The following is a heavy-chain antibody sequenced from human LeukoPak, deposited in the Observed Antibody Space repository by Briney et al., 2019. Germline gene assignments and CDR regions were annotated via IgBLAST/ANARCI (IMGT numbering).Heavy chain of an antibody. CDR2: ISYDGSNK. D-gene: IGHD5-18*01. Sequence: GRSLRLSCAASGFTFSSYAMHWVRQAPGKGLEWVAVISYDGSNKYYADSVKGRFTIPRDNSKNTLYLQMNSLRAEDTAVYYCAKTRPSAMVGYYFDYWGQGTLVTVSS. CDR1: GFTFSSYA. V-gene: IGHV3-30-3*01. CDR3: AKTRPSAMVGYYFDY. J-gene: IGHJ4*02.